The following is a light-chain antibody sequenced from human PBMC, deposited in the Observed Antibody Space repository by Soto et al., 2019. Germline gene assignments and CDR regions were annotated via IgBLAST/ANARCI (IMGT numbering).Light chain of an antibody. CDR2: GAS. J-gene: IGKJ4*02. Sequence: EIVMTQSPATLSVSPGERATISCRASQGVSSNLAWYQQKPGRAHRLLIYGASNRATGIPDRFSGSGSGTDFTLTISRLEPEDFAVYYCQQYGSSGTFGEGTKVDNK. CDR1: QGVSSN. CDR3: QQYGSSGT. V-gene: IGKV3-20*01.